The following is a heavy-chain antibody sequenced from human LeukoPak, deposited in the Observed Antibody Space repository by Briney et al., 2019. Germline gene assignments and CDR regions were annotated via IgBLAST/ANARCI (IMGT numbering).Heavy chain of an antibody. CDR3: ARNSAVATSRSWFDP. CDR1: DGSISNYY. V-gene: IGHV4-59*08. D-gene: IGHD6-19*01. Sequence: SETLSLTCSVFDGSISNYYWSWIRHPPGKGLEWIGYAYYSGSTTYNPSLERRVTISVDTSKNQFSLKLTAVTAADTAVYYCARNSAVATSRSWFDPWGQGTLVTVSS. J-gene: IGHJ5*02. CDR2: AYYSGST.